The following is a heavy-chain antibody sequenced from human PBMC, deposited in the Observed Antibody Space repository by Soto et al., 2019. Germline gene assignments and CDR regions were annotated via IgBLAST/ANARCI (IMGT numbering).Heavy chain of an antibody. CDR1: GFTFSSYG. Sequence: SLRLSCAASGFTFSSYGMHWVRQAPGKGLEWVAVISYDGSNKYYADSVKGRFTISRDNSKNTLYLQMNSRRAEDTAVYYCARLPRGYSYGSLDYWGQGTQVTVSS. CDR2: ISYDGSNK. D-gene: IGHD5-18*01. J-gene: IGHJ4*02. V-gene: IGHV3-30*03. CDR3: ARLPRGYSYGSLDY.